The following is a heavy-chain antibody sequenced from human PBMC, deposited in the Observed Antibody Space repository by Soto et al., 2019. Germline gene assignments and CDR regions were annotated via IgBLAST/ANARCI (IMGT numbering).Heavy chain of an antibody. CDR3: ARVDWSTSKIVV. D-gene: IGHD3-9*01. V-gene: IGHV4-61*08. J-gene: IGHJ6*02. CDR1: GDSVSSGASH. CDR2: ISHNATA. Sequence: PSETLSLTCTVSGDSVSSGASHWTWIRQSPGKGLEWIGYISHNATADCNPSLKSRVSVSVDTSKNQFSLKLTSATTADTAVYYCARVDWSTSKIVVWGQGTTVTVSS.